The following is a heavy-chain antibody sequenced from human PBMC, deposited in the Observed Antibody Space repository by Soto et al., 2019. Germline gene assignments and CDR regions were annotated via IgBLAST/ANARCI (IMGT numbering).Heavy chain of an antibody. CDR2: MYSGGST. D-gene: IGHD2-2*01. CDR3: ARDSSLHQPLFSGMDV. J-gene: IGHJ6*02. CDR1: GLTVSSNY. Sequence: EVQLVESGGGLVQPGGSLRLSCAASGLTVSSNYMSWVRQAPGKGLEWVSVMYSGGSTYYADSVKGRFIISRDNYKNRLSRQMGRLRGEDTAVNYCARDSSLHQPLFSGMDVWGQGNRVTVSS. V-gene: IGHV3-66*01.